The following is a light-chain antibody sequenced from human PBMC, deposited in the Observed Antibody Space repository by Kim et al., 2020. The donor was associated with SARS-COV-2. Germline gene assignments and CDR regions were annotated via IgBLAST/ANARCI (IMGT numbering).Light chain of an antibody. V-gene: IGKV3-15*01. J-gene: IGKJ2*01. CDR2: GAS. CDR1: QSVSSN. Sequence: EIVVTQSPATLSVSPGERATLSCRASQSVSSNLAWYQQKPGQAPRLLIYGASTRATGIPARFSGSGSGTEFTLTISSLQSEDFAVYYCQQYNNWPPYTFGQGTKLGI. CDR3: QQYNNWPPYT.